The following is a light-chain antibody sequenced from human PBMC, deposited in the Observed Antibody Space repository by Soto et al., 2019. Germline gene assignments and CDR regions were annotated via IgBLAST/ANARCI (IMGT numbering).Light chain of an antibody. CDR1: SSDVGGYNF. Sequence: QSVLTQPASVSGSPGQSITISCTGTSSDVGGYNFVSWYQQHPGKAPKLMIYDVSNRPSGVSNRFSGSKSGNTASLTISVLQAEDEADYYCSSYTSITTWVFGGGTKLTVL. J-gene: IGLJ3*02. CDR3: SSYTSITTWV. CDR2: DVS. V-gene: IGLV2-14*01.